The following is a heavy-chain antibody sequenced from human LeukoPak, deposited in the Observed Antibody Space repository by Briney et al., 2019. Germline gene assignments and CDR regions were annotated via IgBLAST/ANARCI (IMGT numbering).Heavy chain of an antibody. CDR3: ARGKIERGYSYGHALDAFDI. J-gene: IGHJ3*02. D-gene: IGHD5-18*01. V-gene: IGHV1-46*01. Sequence: ASVKVSCKASGYTFTNYYMHWVRQAPGQGLEWMGIINPSGGSTSYAQKLQGRVTMTRDTSTSTVYMELSSLRSEDTAVYHCARGKIERGYSYGHALDAFDIWGQGTMVTVSS. CDR1: GYTFTNYY. CDR2: INPSGGST.